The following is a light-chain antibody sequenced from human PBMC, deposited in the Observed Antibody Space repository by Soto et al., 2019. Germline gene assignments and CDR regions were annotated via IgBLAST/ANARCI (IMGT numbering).Light chain of an antibody. CDR3: KQAYDIPRT. J-gene: IGKJ1*01. CDR2: AAS. CDR1: QGISSY. V-gene: IGKV1-8*01. Sequence: IQMPQSPSSFSASTGDSVTITCRASQGISSYLAWYQQKPGKAPKLLIYAASTLQSGVPSRFSGSGSGTDFTLTINSLQPEEFATYYCKQAYDIPRTVGKGNKVAIK.